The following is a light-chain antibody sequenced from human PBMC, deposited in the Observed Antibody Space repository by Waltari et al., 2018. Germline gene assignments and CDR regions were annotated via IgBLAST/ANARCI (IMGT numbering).Light chain of an antibody. Sequence: QSVLTQPPSESGTPGQRVIISCSGSRANIGGRYVYWYPHLPGAAPKLLINRNTQRPPGVPDRFSGSKSGTSASLAISGLRSEDEGDYFCATWDDTVGGPVFGGGTKLTVL. CDR3: ATWDDTVGGPV. CDR1: RANIGGRY. V-gene: IGLV1-47*01. J-gene: IGLJ2*01. CDR2: RNT.